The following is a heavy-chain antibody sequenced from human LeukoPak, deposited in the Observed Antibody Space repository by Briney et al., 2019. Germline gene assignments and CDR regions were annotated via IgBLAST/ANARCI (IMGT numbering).Heavy chain of an antibody. CDR1: GFTFSGYC. V-gene: IGHV3-33*01. CDR3: ARDSSVVRPRF. J-gene: IGHJ4*02. D-gene: IGHD2/OR15-2a*01. Sequence: GGSLRLSCAASGFTFSGYCLHWVRQAPGKGLEWVADICYHGRNKYYTDSAKGRFTISRDNSKHPLYLQMNNLTADDTPVYSCARDSSVVRPRFWGGGPLVT. CDR2: ICYHGRNK.